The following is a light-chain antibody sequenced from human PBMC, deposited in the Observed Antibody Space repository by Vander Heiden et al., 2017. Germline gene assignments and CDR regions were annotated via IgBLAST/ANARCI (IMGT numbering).Light chain of an antibody. Sequence: SYELPQAPPVSVSPGQTASVTCSGDKLGEKYVYWYQQKAGQSPVLVIYQDTKRPSGIPERLSGSNSGNTATLTISGTQAIDEADYYCQAWDSSTAVVFGGGTKLTVL. CDR1: KLGEKY. CDR3: QAWDSSTAVV. J-gene: IGLJ2*01. CDR2: QDT. V-gene: IGLV3-1*01.